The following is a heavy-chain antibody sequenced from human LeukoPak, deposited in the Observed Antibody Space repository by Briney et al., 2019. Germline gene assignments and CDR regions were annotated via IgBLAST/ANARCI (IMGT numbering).Heavy chain of an antibody. CDR2: ISGSGGST. CDR1: GFSFSSYA. J-gene: IGHJ4*02. CDR3: AKGEQWLVRFDY. D-gene: IGHD6-19*01. Sequence: PGGSLRLSCAASGFSFSSYAMSWVRQAPGKGLEWVSAISGSGGSTYYADSVKGRFTISRDNSKNTLYLQMNSLRAEDTAVYYCAKGEQWLVRFDYWGQGTLVTVSS. V-gene: IGHV3-23*01.